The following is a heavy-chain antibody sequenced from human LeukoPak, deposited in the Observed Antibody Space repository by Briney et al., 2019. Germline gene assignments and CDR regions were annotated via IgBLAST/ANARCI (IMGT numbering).Heavy chain of an antibody. V-gene: IGHV4-61*02. D-gene: IGHD4-17*01. CDR3: ARDRDYGDYVEAFDI. Sequence: SETPSLTCTVSGGSISSGSYYWSWIRQPAGKGLEWIGRIYTSGSTNYNPSLKSRVTISVDTSKNQFSLKLSSVTAADTAVYYCARDRDYGDYVEAFDIWGQGTMVTVSS. CDR2: IYTSGST. CDR1: GGSISSGSYY. J-gene: IGHJ3*02.